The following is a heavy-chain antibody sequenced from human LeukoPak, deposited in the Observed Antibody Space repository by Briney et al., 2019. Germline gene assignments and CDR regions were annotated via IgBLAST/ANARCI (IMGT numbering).Heavy chain of an antibody. J-gene: IGHJ1*01. CDR2: IKSDGKT. CDR1: GFTFSSYC. V-gene: IGHV3-74*01. Sequence: PGGSLRLSCEASGFTFSSYCMHWVRQAPGKGLVWVSRIKSDGKTNYADSVKGRFTISTDNAKNTVSLQIDSLRAADTSVYYYARAPSEVGGYYPEFLRHWGEGTLVTVSS. D-gene: IGHD3-22*01. CDR3: ARAPSEVGGYYPEFLRH.